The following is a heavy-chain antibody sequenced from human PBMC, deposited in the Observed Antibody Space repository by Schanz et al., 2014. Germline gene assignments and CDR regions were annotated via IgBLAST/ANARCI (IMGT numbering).Heavy chain of an antibody. CDR2: ISGSGAST. J-gene: IGHJ5*02. CDR3: ARPALWFGDNCFDP. CDR1: GFTFSSYA. V-gene: IGHV3-23*01. D-gene: IGHD3-10*01. Sequence: EVQLLESGGGLVQPGGSLRLSCAASGFTFSSYAMSWVRQAPGKGLEWVSGISGSGASTYYADSVKGRFTISRDNAKNTLYLQMNSLRAEDTAVYYCARPALWFGDNCFDPWGQGTLVTVSA.